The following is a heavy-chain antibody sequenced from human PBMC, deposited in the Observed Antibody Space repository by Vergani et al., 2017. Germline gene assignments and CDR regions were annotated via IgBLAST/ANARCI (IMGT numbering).Heavy chain of an antibody. V-gene: IGHV1-2*02. CDR3: ARVGTSSNRDYFDF. D-gene: IGHD2-2*01. Sequence: QVQLVQSGAEVKKPGASVKVSCKASGYTFTDYFMHWVRQAHGQGLEWMGWINPNSGGTNYAQKLQGRVTMTRDTSISTAYMELSNLRSDDTAVYYCARVGTSSNRDYFDFWGQGTLVTVSS. CDR2: INPNSGGT. J-gene: IGHJ4*02. CDR1: GYTFTDYF.